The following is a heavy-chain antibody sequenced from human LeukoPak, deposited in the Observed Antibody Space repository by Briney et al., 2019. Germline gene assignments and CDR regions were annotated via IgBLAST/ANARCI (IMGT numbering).Heavy chain of an antibody. CDR2: ISSSGSRI. J-gene: IGHJ4*02. D-gene: IGHD4-17*01. CDR3: ASRIYGDYVLHY. CDR1: GYTFSDYY. Sequence: GGSLRLSCAASGYTFSDYYMSWIRQAPGKGLEWVSYISSSGSRIYYADSVKGRFTISRDNAKNSLYLQMNSLRAEDTAIYYCASRIYGDYVLHYWGQGTLVTVSS. V-gene: IGHV3-11*04.